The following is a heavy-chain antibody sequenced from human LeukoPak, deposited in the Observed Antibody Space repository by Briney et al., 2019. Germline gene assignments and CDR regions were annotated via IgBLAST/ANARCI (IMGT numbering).Heavy chain of an antibody. J-gene: IGHJ6*02. Sequence: ASVTISCKASGYTFNNYGISWVRQAPGQGREGMGWISANNGNTDFAQKLRGRVTMTTDTSTNTAYMELRSLRSDDTAVYYCARDDAAWGGGYSHYYYFFGMDVWGQGTTVTVSS. CDR1: GYTFNNYG. D-gene: IGHD2-21*01. CDR2: ISANNGNT. CDR3: ARDDAAWGGGYSHYYYFFGMDV. V-gene: IGHV1-18*04.